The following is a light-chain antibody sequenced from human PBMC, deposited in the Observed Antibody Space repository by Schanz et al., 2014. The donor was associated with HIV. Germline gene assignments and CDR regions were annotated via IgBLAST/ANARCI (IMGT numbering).Light chain of an antibody. CDR1: QSISRR. CDR3: LQDYNYPWT. Sequence: DIQMTQSPSTLPTSVGDRVTLTCRASQSISRRLAWYQQKPGRAPKLLISESSNLETGVPSRFSGSGSGTEFTLTISSLEPEDFATYYCLQDYNYPWTFGQGTKVEIK. V-gene: IGKV1-5*03. J-gene: IGKJ1*01. CDR2: ESS.